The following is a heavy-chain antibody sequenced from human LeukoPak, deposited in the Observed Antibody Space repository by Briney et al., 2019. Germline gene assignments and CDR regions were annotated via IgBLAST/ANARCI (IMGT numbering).Heavy chain of an antibody. CDR1: GFSLSTSGMC. CDR3: ARSLVVTTNSDFDY. D-gene: IGHD4/OR15-4a*01. V-gene: IGHV2-70*11. CDR2: IDWDDDK. J-gene: IGHJ4*02. Sequence: ESGPTLVNPTQTLTLTCTFSGFSLSTSGMCVSWIRQPPGKALEWLARIDWDDDKYYSTSLKTRLTISKDTSKNQVVLTMTNMDPVDTATYYCARSLVVTTNSDFDYWGQGTLVTVSS.